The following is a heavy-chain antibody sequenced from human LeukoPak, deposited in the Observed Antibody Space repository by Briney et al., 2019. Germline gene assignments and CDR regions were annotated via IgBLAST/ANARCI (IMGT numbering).Heavy chain of an antibody. Sequence: SETLSLTCTVSGGSISSYYWSWIRQPAGKGLEWIGRIYTSGSITYNPSLKSRVSMSVDTSKNQFSLKLSSVTAADTAVYYCARDDSSGFDAFDIWGQGTMVTVSS. D-gene: IGHD3-22*01. CDR1: GGSISSYY. CDR2: IYTSGSI. J-gene: IGHJ3*02. CDR3: ARDDSSGFDAFDI. V-gene: IGHV4-4*07.